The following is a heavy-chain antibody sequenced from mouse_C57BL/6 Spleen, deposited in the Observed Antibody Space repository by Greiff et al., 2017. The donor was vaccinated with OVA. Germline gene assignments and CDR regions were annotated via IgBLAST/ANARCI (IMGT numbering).Heavy chain of an antibody. D-gene: IGHD1-1*01. CDR2: IDPETGGT. Sequence: QVHVKQSGAELVRPGASVTLSCKASGYTFTDYEMHWVKQTPVHGLEWIGAIDPETGGTAYNQKFKGKAILTADKSSSTAYMELRSLTSEDSAVYYCTRGVPSYYGSSYDYFDYWGQGTTLTVSS. CDR1: GYTFTDYE. CDR3: TRGVPSYYGSSYDYFDY. V-gene: IGHV1-15*01. J-gene: IGHJ2*01.